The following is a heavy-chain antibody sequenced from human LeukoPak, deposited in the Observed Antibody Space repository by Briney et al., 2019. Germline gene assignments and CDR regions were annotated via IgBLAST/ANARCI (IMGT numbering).Heavy chain of an antibody. J-gene: IGHJ4*02. V-gene: IGHV4-59*01. Sequence: SETLSLTGSVSGGSISSYYWSWIRQSPENGREWIGYIYNSGNTNSNLFLKSRVTISADTSKNQFSLKLTSVTAADTAVYYCARYRGTYGYYFDYWGQGKLVIVSS. CDR1: GGSISSYY. D-gene: IGHD5-24*01. CDR2: IYNSGNT. CDR3: ARYRGTYGYYFDY.